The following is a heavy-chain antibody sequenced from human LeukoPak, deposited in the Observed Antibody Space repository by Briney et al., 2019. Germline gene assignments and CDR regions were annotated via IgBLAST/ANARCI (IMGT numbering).Heavy chain of an antibody. V-gene: IGHV3-11*04. Sequence: GGSLRLSCAASGFIFSDYYMSWIRQAPGKGLEWVSYISSSGSTMYYTDSVKGRFTISRDNAKNSLYLQMNSLRAEDTAVYYCARTGTRGDFDYWGQGTLVTVSS. CDR2: ISSSGSTM. CDR3: ARTGTRGDFDY. CDR1: GFIFSDYY. J-gene: IGHJ4*02. D-gene: IGHD1-7*01.